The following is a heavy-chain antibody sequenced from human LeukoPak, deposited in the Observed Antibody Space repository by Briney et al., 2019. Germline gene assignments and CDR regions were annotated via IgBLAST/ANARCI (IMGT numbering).Heavy chain of an antibody. D-gene: IGHD1-26*01. CDR1: GGTFSSYA. CDR2: IIPIFGTA. J-gene: IGHJ6*03. CDR3: ARDLKGIVAPRYYYYMDV. V-gene: IGHV1-69*05. Sequence: SVKVSCKASGGTFSSYAISWVRQAPGQGLEWMGGIIPIFGTANYAQKFQGRVTITTDESTSTAYMELSSLRSEDTAVYYCARDLKGIVAPRYYYYMDVWGKGTTVTVSS.